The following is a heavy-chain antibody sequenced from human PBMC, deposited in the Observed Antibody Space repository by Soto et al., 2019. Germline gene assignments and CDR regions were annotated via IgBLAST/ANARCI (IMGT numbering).Heavy chain of an antibody. J-gene: IGHJ4*02. Sequence: QVQLVESGGGAVQPGTSLRLSCAASGFGFSAFGMHWFRQAPGKGLEWVAGVSNDGRSQHYADSVRGRFTISRDNSQNTLSRQNNDQRPDYTARYFCAKSITTPPSEASTGQGALIDHWGRGGLVIVAS. CDR3: AKSITTPPSEASTGQGALIDH. D-gene: IGHD2-8*02. CDR1: GFGFSAFG. CDR2: VSNDGRSQ. V-gene: IGHV3-30*18.